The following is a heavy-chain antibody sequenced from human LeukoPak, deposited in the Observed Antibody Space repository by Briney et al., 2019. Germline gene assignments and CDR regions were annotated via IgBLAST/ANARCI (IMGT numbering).Heavy chain of an antibody. D-gene: IGHD6-25*01. J-gene: IGHJ4*02. V-gene: IGHV4-39*01. CDR1: GGSISSSNYY. CDR3: AAAFDY. CDR2: MYHSGST. Sequence: SETLSLTCTVSGGSISSSNYYWGWIRQPPGKGLEWIGNMYHSGSTYYNPSLESRVTISLDTSKNQFSLKLCSVTAADTAVYYCAAAFDYRGQGTLVTVSS.